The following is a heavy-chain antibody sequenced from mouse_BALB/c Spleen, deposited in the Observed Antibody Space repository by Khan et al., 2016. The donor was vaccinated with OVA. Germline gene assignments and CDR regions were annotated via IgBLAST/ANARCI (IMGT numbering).Heavy chain of an antibody. J-gene: IGHJ2*01. V-gene: IGHV1-7*01. Sequence: VQLQQSGAELAKPGASVKMSCKASGYTFINYWILWVKQRPGQGLEWIGYINPSTGYTEYNQNFKDKATLTADKSSSTAYMQLSSLTAEASAVYYCARRGLRWDFDYGGQGTTLTVSS. CDR1: GYTFINYW. CDR3: ARRGLRWDFDY. CDR2: INPSTGYT. D-gene: IGHD1-1*01.